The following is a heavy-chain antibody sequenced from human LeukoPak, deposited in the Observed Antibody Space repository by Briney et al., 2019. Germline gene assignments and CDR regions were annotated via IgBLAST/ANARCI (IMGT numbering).Heavy chain of an antibody. V-gene: IGHV4-59*12. CDR2: IYYSGST. Sequence: SETLSLTCTVSGGSISSYYWSWIRQPPGKGLEWIGYIYYSGSTNYNPSLKSRVTISVDTSKNQFSLKLSSVTAADTAVYYCARGRKDIVVVVAAPIDCWGQGTLVTVSS. CDR3: ARGRKDIVVVVAAPIDC. D-gene: IGHD2-15*01. J-gene: IGHJ4*02. CDR1: GGSISSYY.